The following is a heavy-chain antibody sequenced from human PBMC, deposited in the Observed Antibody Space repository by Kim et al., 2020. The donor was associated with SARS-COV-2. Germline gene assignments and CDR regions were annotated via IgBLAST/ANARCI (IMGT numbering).Heavy chain of an antibody. CDR3: ARDDSDILTALTWNGMDV. CDR1: GFTFSSYS. Sequence: GGSLRLSCAASGFTFSSYSMNWVRQAPGKGLEWVSSISSSSSYIYYADSVKGRFTISRDNAKNSLYLQMNSLRAEDTAVYYCARDDSDILTALTWNGMDVWGQGTTVTVSS. CDR2: ISSSSSYI. D-gene: IGHD3-9*01. V-gene: IGHV3-21*01. J-gene: IGHJ6*02.